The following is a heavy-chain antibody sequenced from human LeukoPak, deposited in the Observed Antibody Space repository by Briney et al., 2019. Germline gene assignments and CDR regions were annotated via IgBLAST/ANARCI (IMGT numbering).Heavy chain of an antibody. V-gene: IGHV4-34*01. CDR2: INHSGST. CDR3: ARGNGARFTEYSSSSGGHNWFDP. CDR1: GGSFSGYY. D-gene: IGHD6-6*01. J-gene: IGHJ5*02. Sequence: PSETLSLTCAVYGGSFSGYYWSWIRQPPGKGLEWIGEINHSGSTNYNPSLKSRVTISVDTSKNQFSLKLSSVTAADTAVYYCARGNGARFTEYSSSSGGHNWFDPWGQGTLVTVSS.